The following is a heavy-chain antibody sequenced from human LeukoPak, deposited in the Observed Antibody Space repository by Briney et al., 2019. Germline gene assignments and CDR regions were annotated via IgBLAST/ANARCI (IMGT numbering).Heavy chain of an antibody. CDR2: IYTSGST. Sequence: SSETLSLTCAVYGGSFSGYYWSWIRQPAGKGLEWIGRIYTSGSTNYNPSLKSRVTMSVDTSKNQFSLKLSSVTAADTAVYYCARVGGSWYFDYWGQGTLVTVSS. D-gene: IGHD2-15*01. V-gene: IGHV4-59*10. CDR1: GGSFSGYY. J-gene: IGHJ4*02. CDR3: ARVGGSWYFDY.